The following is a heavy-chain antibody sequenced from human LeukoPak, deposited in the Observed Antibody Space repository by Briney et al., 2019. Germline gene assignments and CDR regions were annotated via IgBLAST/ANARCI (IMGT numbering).Heavy chain of an antibody. D-gene: IGHD4-23*01. V-gene: IGHV3-23*01. CDR3: AKVADYDGGNSEFDY. CDR2: ISGSGGST. Sequence: PGGSLRLSCAASGFTFSSYAMSWVRQAPGKGLEWVSAISGSGGSTYYADSVKGRFTISRDNSKNKLYLPMNSMRAEDTAVYYCAKVADYDGGNSEFDYWGQGTLVTVSS. J-gene: IGHJ4*02. CDR1: GFTFSSYA.